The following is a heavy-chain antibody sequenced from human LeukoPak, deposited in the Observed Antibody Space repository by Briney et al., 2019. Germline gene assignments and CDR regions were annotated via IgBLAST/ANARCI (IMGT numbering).Heavy chain of an antibody. CDR2: ISSSGSTI. CDR1: GFTFRSYE. Sequence: PGGSLRLSCAASGFTFRSYEMNWVRQAPGKGLEWVSYISSSGSTIYYADSVKGRFTISRDNAKNSLYLQMNSLRAEDTAVYYCASARLGQFDYWGQGTLVTVSS. CDR3: ASARLGQFDY. V-gene: IGHV3-48*03. D-gene: IGHD3-16*01. J-gene: IGHJ4*02.